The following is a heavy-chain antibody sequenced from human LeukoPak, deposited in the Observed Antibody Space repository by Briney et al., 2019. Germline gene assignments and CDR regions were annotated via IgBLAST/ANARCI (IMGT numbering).Heavy chain of an antibody. Sequence: GDSLRLSCRGSGFTFRDYAMSWVRQAPGEGLEWVSSIASNNDYKYSADSLRGRFTISRDNAQSSLYLHMNSLRPEDTAVYYCARADYIVVEIPATFDYWGQGALVTVSS. CDR3: ARADYIVVEIPATFDY. CDR2: IASNNDYK. CDR1: GFTFRDYA. J-gene: IGHJ4*02. D-gene: IGHD2-2*01. V-gene: IGHV3-21*06.